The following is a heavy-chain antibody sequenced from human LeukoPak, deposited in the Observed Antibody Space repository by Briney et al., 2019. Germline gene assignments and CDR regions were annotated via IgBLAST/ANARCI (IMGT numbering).Heavy chain of an antibody. J-gene: IGHJ4*02. CDR2: ISWNSGSI. D-gene: IGHD3-22*01. Sequence: GRSLRLSCAASGFTFDDYAMPWVRQAPGKGLEWVSGISWNSGSIGYADSVKGRFTISRDNAKNSLYLQMNSLRAEDTALYYCAKGGIEYYYDSSGYSYFDYWGQGTLVTVSS. CDR3: AKGGIEYYYDSSGYSYFDY. CDR1: GFTFDDYA. V-gene: IGHV3-9*01.